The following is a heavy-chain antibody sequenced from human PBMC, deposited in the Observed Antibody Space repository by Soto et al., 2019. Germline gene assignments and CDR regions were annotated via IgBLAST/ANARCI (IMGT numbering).Heavy chain of an antibody. CDR3: ARGDPPPIVLMVYATYFDY. J-gene: IGHJ4*02. Sequence: QVQLVQSGAEVKKPGASVKVSCKASGYTFTGYYMHWVRQAPGQGLEWMGWINPNSGGTNYAQKFQGRVTMTRDTSISTAYMELSRLRSDDTAVYYCARGDPPPIVLMVYATYFDYWGQGTLVTVSS. CDR2: INPNSGGT. D-gene: IGHD2-8*01. CDR1: GYTFTGYY. V-gene: IGHV1-2*02.